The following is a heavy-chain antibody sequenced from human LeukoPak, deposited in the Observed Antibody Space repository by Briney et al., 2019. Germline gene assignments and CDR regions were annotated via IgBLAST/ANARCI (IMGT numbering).Heavy chain of an antibody. CDR1: GFPFSSNV. J-gene: IGHJ3*02. Sequence: GSLRLSCVASGFPFSSNVMHWVRQAPGKGLEYVSGIISNGDATSYSNSVKGRFIISRDNSKNTLYLQMGSLRPEDMAVYFCAKLVGRGYGAGDAFEIWGQGTVVTVSS. CDR3: AKLVGRGYGAGDAFEI. V-gene: IGHV3-64*01. D-gene: IGHD5-12*01. CDR2: IISNGDAT.